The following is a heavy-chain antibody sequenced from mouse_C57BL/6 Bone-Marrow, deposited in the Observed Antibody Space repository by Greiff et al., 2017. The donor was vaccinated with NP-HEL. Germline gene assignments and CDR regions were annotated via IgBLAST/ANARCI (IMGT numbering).Heavy chain of an antibody. D-gene: IGHD1-1*01. CDR1: GFTFSDYY. CDR2: ISNGGGST. V-gene: IGHV5-12*01. CDR3: ARLRITTVVAPYWYFDV. J-gene: IGHJ1*03. Sequence: VQLKESGGGLVQPGGSLKLSCAASGFTFSDYYMYWVRQTPEKRLEWVAYISNGGGSTYYPDTVKGRFTISRDNAKNTLYLQMSRLKSEDTAMYYCARLRITTVVAPYWYFDVWGTGTTVTVSS.